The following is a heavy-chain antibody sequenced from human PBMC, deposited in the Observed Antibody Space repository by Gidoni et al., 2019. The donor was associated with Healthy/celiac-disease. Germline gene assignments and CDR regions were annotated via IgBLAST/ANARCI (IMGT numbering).Heavy chain of an antibody. V-gene: IGHV3-21*01. J-gene: IGHJ3*02. CDR3: ARDRGIVYYYDSSGYYPAAFDI. CDR2: ISSSSSYI. Sequence: EVQLVESGGGLVKPGGSLRLSCAASGFTFSSYSMNWVRQAPGKGLEWVSSISSSSSYIDYADSVKGRFTISRDNAKNSLYLQMNSLRAEDTAVYYCARDRGIVYYYDSSGYYPAAFDIWGQGTMVTVSS. D-gene: IGHD3-22*01. CDR1: GFTFSSYS.